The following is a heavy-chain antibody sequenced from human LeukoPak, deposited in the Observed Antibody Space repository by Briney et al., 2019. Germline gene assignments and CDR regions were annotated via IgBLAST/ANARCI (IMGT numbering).Heavy chain of an antibody. CDR1: GFTFSSYN. CDR3: AREGRYYYYGMDV. J-gene: IGHJ6*02. V-gene: IGHV3-21*01. Sequence: GGSLRLSCAASGFTFSSYNMNWVRQAPGKGLEWVSSISSSSSYIYYADSVKGRFTISRDNAKNSLYLQMNSLRAEDTAVYYCAREGRYYYYGMDVWGQGTTVTVSS. CDR2: ISSSSSYI.